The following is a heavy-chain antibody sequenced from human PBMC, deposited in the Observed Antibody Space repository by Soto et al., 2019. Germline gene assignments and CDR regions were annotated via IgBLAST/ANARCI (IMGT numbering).Heavy chain of an antibody. CDR1: GFTFSSYA. V-gene: IGHV3-23*01. CDR3: AKDSDGYKGAFDY. Sequence: GGSLRLSCAASGFTFSSYAMSWVRQAPGKGLEWVSAISGSGGSTYYADSVKGRFTISRDNSKNTLYLQMNSLRAEDTAAYYCAKDSDGYKGAFDYWGQGTLVTVSS. CDR2: ISGSGGST. D-gene: IGHD5-12*01. J-gene: IGHJ4*02.